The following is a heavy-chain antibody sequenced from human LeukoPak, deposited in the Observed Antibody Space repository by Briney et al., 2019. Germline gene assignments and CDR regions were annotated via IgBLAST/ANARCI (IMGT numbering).Heavy chain of an antibody. J-gene: IGHJ4*02. V-gene: IGHV3-53*01. CDR3: ARAMVWDHGDY. Sequence: GGSLRLSCAASGFTVSSNCMSWVRQAPGKGLEWVSFIYSGGSTYYEDSVKGRFTISRDNSKNTLYLQMNSLRAEDTAVYYCARAMVWDHGDYWGQGTLVTVSS. CDR1: GFTVSSNC. CDR2: IYSGGST. D-gene: IGHD1-14*01.